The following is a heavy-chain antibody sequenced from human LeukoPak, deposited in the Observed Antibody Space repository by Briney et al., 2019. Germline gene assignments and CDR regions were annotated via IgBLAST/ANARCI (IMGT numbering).Heavy chain of an antibody. D-gene: IGHD5-24*01. V-gene: IGHV3-53*01. CDR3: ARGGGMATIGH. CDR2: IYSGGST. J-gene: IGHJ4*02. CDR1: GFTFSSNY. Sequence: GGSQRLSCAASGFTFSSNYMSWVRQAPGKGLEWVSVIYSGGSTYYADSVKGRFTISRDNSKNTLYLQMNSLRAEDTAVYYCARGGGMATIGHWGQGTLVTASS.